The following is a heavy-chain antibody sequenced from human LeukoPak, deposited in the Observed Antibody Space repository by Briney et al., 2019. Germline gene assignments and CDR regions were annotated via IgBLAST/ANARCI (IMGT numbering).Heavy chain of an antibody. J-gene: IGHJ4*02. D-gene: IGHD2-2*01. V-gene: IGHV1-46*01. CDR3: ARDCSSTSCYGNYFDY. CDR1: GYTYTSYY. Sequence: ASVKVSCKASGYTYTSYYMHWVRQAPGQGLEWMGIINPSGGSTSYAQKFQGGVTMTRDMSTSTVYMELSSLRSEDTAVYYCARDCSSTSCYGNYFDYWGQGTLVTVSS. CDR2: INPSGGST.